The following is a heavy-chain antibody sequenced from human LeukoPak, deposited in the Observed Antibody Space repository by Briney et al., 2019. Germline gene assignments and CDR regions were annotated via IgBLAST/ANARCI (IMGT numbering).Heavy chain of an antibody. CDR3: ARGLSNYYDSSVYFDY. D-gene: IGHD3-22*01. J-gene: IGHJ4*02. V-gene: IGHV5-51*01. CDR2: IYPGDSDT. CDR1: GYSFTSYW. Sequence: GESLKIYCKGSGYSFTSYWIGWVRQMPGKGLEWMGIIYPGDSDTRYSPSFQGQVTISADKSISTAYLQWSSLKASDTAMYYCARGLSNYYDSSVYFDYWGQGTLVTVSS.